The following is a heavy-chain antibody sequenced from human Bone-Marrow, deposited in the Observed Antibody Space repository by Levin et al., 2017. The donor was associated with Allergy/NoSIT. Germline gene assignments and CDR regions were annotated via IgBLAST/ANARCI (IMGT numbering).Heavy chain of an antibody. CDR1: GYTFTSYW. V-gene: IGHV5-51*01. Sequence: GGSLRLSCKGSGYTFTSYWIGWVRQMPGKGLEWMGIIYAGDSDTVYSPSFQGQVTISADKSINTAYLYWSTLKASDTAIYYCARRAPLAYYAFDIWGQGTTVNVSS. J-gene: IGHJ3*02. D-gene: IGHD2-21*01. CDR2: IYAGDSDT. CDR3: ARRAPLAYYAFDI.